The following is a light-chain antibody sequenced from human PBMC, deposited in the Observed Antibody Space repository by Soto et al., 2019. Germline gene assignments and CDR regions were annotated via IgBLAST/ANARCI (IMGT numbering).Light chain of an antibody. J-gene: IGLJ1*01. CDR1: SSDVGAYNY. CDR3: CPYTISAYV. Sequence: QSALTQPRSVSGSPGQSVTISCTGTSSDVGAYNYVSWYQQHPAKAPNLMIYDVSKRPSGVPDRFSGSKSGNTASLTISGLQAEDEGDYYCCPYTISAYVFGTGTMVTVL. CDR2: DVS. V-gene: IGLV2-11*01.